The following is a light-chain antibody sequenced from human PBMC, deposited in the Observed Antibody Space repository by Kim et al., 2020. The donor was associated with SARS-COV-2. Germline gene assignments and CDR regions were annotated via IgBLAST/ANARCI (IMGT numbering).Light chain of an antibody. CDR3: QYYDSSNVV. CDR1: SGSIASNY. V-gene: IGLV6-57*03. Sequence: NFMLTQPHSVSESPGKTITISCTRSSGSIASNYVQWYQQRPGSAPTTVIYEDNKRPSGVPDRFSGSIDSSSNSASLTISGLKNEDEADYYCQYYDSSNVVFGGGTQLTVL. CDR2: EDN. J-gene: IGLJ2*01.